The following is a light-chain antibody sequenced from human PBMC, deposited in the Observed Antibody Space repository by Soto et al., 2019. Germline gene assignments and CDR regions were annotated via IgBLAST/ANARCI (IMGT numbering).Light chain of an antibody. J-gene: IGKJ4*01. CDR1: QDISNY. CDR3: QQYDNLLLLT. V-gene: IGKV1-33*01. Sequence: DIPMTQSPSSLSASVGDRVTITCQASQDISNYLNWYQQKPGKAPKLLIYDASNLETGVPSRFSGSGSGTDFTFTISSLQPEDIATYYCQQYDNLLLLTFGGGTKVEIK. CDR2: DAS.